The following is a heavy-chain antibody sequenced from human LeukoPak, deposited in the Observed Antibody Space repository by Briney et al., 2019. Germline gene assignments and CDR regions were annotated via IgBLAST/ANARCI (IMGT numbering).Heavy chain of an antibody. V-gene: IGHV1-46*01. CDR1: GYTFTSYY. J-gene: IGHJ4*02. D-gene: IGHD3/OR15-3a*01. CDR2: INPSGGSA. Sequence: ASVKVSCKASGYTFTSYYLHWVRQAPGQGLEWMGIINPSGGSASYAQKFRGRVTITRETTPSTVYMELSSLRSEDTAVYYCARDSDFFAGTGDYWGQGTLVTVSS. CDR3: ARDSDFFAGTGDY.